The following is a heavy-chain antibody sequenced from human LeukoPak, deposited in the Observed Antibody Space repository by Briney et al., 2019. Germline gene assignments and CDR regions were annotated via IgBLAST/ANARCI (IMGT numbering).Heavy chain of an antibody. Sequence: PSETLSLTCTVSGGSISSYYWSWIRQPPGKGLEWIGYIYYSGSTNYNPSLKSRVTISVDRSKNQFSLKLSSVTAADTAVYYCARAHLVVGAKAAYLDYWGQGTLVTVSS. CDR2: IYYSGST. CDR1: GGSISSYY. V-gene: IGHV4-59*12. D-gene: IGHD1-26*01. CDR3: ARAHLVVGAKAAYLDY. J-gene: IGHJ4*02.